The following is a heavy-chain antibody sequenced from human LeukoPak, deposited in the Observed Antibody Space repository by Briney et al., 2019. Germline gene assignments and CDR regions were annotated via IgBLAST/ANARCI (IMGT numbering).Heavy chain of an antibody. Sequence: PSQTLSLTCAISGDSVSRNTAGWNWIRQSPSRGLEWLGRTYYRSKWYNDYAVSVKSRITINPDTSKNQFSLQLNSVTPEDTAVYYCAKSVIPIAGFDYWGQGTLVTVSS. D-gene: IGHD2-21*01. CDR1: GDSVSRNTAG. J-gene: IGHJ4*02. V-gene: IGHV6-1*01. CDR3: AKSVIPIAGFDY. CDR2: TYYRSKWYN.